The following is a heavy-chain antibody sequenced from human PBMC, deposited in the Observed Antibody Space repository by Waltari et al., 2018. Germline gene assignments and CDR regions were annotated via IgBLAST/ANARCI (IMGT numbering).Heavy chain of an antibody. CDR1: GHSISTTHYC. CDR3: AREIGCNSEAVDY. Sequence: QLQLQASGPGLEKPSETLSLTCTVSGHSISTTHYCRGWIRQPPGKGLEWIGSICYRGGTYSNPSLKSRVTISADTSKNQFSLKLSSVIAADTALYYCAREIGCNSEAVDYWGQGTLVTVSS. V-gene: IGHV4-39*02. CDR2: ICYRGGT. D-gene: IGHD4-4*01. J-gene: IGHJ4*02.